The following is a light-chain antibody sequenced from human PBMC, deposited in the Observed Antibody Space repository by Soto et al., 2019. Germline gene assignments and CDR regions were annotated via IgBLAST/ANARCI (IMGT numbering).Light chain of an antibody. Sequence: QSALTQPPSASGSPGQSVAISCTGTSSDVGGYNYVSWYQQHPGKAPKLMIYEVSNRPSGVSNRFSGSKSGNTASLTISGLQAEDEADYYCSSYTSSRGVVFGGGTKVTVL. CDR1: SSDVGGYNY. CDR2: EVS. J-gene: IGLJ2*01. V-gene: IGLV2-14*01. CDR3: SSYTSSRGVV.